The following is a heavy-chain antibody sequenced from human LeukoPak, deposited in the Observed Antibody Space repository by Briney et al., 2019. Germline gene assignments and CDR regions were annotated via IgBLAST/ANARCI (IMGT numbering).Heavy chain of an antibody. J-gene: IGHJ6*03. CDR2: ITSSSDTI. V-gene: IGHV3-48*01. CDR3: ARYDYGDYEDYFYYMDV. CDR1: GFIFRSYS. Sequence: SGGSLRLSCAASGFIFRSYSMNWVRQAPGKGLEWVAFITSSSDTISYADSVKGRFTISRDNAKNSLYLQMDGLRAEDTAVYYCARYDYGDYEDYFYYMDVWGKGTAVSVSS. D-gene: IGHD4-17*01.